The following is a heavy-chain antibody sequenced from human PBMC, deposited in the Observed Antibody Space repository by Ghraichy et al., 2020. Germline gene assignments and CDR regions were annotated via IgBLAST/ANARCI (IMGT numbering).Heavy chain of an antibody. Sequence: GGSLRLSCAASGFTFSSYVMTWVRQAPGKGLEWVSAIGGSGAGTYYADSVKGRFTISRDNSKNTLYLQMNSLRAEDTAVYYCAKSLSSGNGYFDLWGRGTLVTVSS. CDR3: AKSLSSGNGYFDL. CDR1: GFTFSSYV. V-gene: IGHV3-23*01. D-gene: IGHD5-12*01. J-gene: IGHJ2*01. CDR2: IGGSGAGT.